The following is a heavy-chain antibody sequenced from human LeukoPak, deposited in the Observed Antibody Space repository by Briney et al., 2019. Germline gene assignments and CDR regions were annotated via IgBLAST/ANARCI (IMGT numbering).Heavy chain of an antibody. V-gene: IGHV3-21*01. CDR3: VRDFRFLDDY. J-gene: IGHJ4*02. CDR2: ISSSSSNI. Sequence: GGSLRLSCAASGFTFSSYSMNWVRQAPGKGLEWVSSISSSSSNINYADSVKGRFTISRDNAKNALYLQMNSLRVEDTAVYYCVRDFRFLDDYWGQGTLVTVSS. D-gene: IGHD3-3*01. CDR1: GFTFSSYS.